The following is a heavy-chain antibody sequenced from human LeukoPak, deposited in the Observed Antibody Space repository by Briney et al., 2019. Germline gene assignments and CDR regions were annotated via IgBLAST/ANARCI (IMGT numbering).Heavy chain of an antibody. CDR1: GGSISRSDYY. CDR2: LYYTGST. V-gene: IGHV4-39*01. J-gene: IGHJ6*03. D-gene: IGHD2-21*01. Sequence: PSETLSLTCTVSGGSISRSDYYWGWVRQPPGKGLEWVGSLYYTGSTYYNPSLKSRLVISVDTSKNYFSLTLSSVTAADTAVYYCKRHGPYFGDAPYHYSMDVWGKGTTVTVSS. CDR3: KRHGPYFGDAPYHYSMDV.